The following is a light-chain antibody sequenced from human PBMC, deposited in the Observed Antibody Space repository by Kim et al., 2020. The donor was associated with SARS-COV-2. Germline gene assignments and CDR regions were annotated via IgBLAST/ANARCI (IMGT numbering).Light chain of an antibody. J-gene: IGLJ2*01. CDR3: QAWDGSTAVV. CDR1: KLGDKY. V-gene: IGLV3-1*01. CDR2: QDS. Sequence: PARSAGLTASGNKLGDKYGCWYQQKPGQAPVLVIYQDSDRPTGMRERISGSNSGNADTLTTRGTQAMDEADHYSQAWDGSTAVVFGGGTRLTVL.